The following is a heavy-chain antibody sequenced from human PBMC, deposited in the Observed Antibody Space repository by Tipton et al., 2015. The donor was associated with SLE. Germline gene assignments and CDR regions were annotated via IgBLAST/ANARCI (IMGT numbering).Heavy chain of an antibody. CDR1: GYSFSTYD. Sequence: QLVQSGPEVKEPGASVKVSCQASGYSFSTYDIDWVRQATGQGLEWMGWMNPKSGNTGYAQKFQGRVTMTRNTSISIAYMELSGLRSDDTAVYYCARGRGAVPGRENWFDPWGQGTLVTVSS. V-gene: IGHV1-8*01. CDR3: ARGRGAVPGRENWFDP. D-gene: IGHD6-19*01. J-gene: IGHJ5*02. CDR2: MNPKSGNT.